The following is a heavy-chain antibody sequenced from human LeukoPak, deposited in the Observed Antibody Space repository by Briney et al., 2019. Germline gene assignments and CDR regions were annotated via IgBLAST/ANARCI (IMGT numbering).Heavy chain of an antibody. CDR3: ARDGYSSSWYENYYYYYYMHV. CDR1: GYTFTSYG. D-gene: IGHD6-13*01. CDR2: ISAYNGNT. Sequence: ASVKVSCKASGYTFTSYGISWVRQAPGQGLEWMGWISAYNGNTNYAQKLQGRVTMTTDTSTSTAYMELRSLRSDDTAVYYCARDGYSSSWYENYYYYYYMHVWGKGTTVTVSS. J-gene: IGHJ6*03. V-gene: IGHV1-18*01.